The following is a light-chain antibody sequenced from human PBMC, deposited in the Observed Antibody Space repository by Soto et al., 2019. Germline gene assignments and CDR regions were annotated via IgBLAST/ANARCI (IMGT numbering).Light chain of an antibody. J-gene: IGLJ1*01. CDR2: DVS. V-gene: IGLV2-11*01. CDR1: SSDVGGYNY. Sequence: QSALTQPRSVSGSPGQSVTISCTGTSSDVGGYNYVSWYQQHPGKAPKLMIYDVSKRPSGVPDRFSGSKSGNTASLTISGLQAEDEADYYCCSYAGSPGVYVFGTGTKVTVL. CDR3: CSYAGSPGVYV.